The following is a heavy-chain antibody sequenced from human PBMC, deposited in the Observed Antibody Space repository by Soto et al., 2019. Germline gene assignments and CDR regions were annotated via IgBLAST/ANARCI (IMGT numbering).Heavy chain of an antibody. Sequence: GESLKISCKGSGYNFPNHWIGWVRQMPGKGLEWMAIIYPGDSETRYSPSFQGQVTISVDKSISTAYLQWSSLRAPDTAMYYCARLGGTPWELLFDYWGQGTLVTVSS. V-gene: IGHV5-51*01. D-gene: IGHD1-26*01. CDR1: GYNFPNHW. CDR2: IYPGDSET. CDR3: ARLGGTPWELLFDY. J-gene: IGHJ4*02.